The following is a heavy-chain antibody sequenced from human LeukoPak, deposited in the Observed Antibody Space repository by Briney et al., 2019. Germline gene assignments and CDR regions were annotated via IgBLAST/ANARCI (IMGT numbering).Heavy chain of an antibody. CDR2: IYYSGST. V-gene: IGHV4-59*01. D-gene: IGHD6-6*01. CDR1: GGSISSYY. J-gene: IGHJ4*02. CDR3: ARARSSSHYFYY. Sequence: SETLSLTCTVSGGSISSYYWSWVRQPPGKGMEWIGYIYYSGSTNYNPSLKSRVTISVDTSKNQFSLKLSSVTAADTAVYYCARARSSSHYFYYWGQGTLVTVSS.